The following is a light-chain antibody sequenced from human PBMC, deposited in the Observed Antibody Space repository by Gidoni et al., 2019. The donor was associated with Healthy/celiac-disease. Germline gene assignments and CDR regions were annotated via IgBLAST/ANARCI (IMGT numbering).Light chain of an antibody. J-gene: IGKJ1*01. CDR1: RGIINY. CDR3: LQDYNSPWT. CDR2: AAS. Sequence: AIQMTQSPSSLSASVGDRVTITCRASRGIINYLGWYQQKPGKAPKLLIYAASSLQSGVPSRFSGSGSGTDFTLTISSLQPEDFATYYCLQDYNSPWTFGQGTKVEIK. V-gene: IGKV1-6*01.